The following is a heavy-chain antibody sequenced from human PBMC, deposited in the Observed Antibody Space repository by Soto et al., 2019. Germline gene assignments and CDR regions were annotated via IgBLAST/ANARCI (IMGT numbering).Heavy chain of an antibody. D-gene: IGHD6-13*01. V-gene: IGHV3-23*01. CDR2: ISGSGGST. CDR3: AKGIQAGPQAAEALDI. Sequence: EVQLLESGGGLVQPGGSLRLSCAASGFTFSSYAMSWVRQAPGKGLEWVSAISGSGGSTYYADSVKGRFTISRDNTKNTLYLQLNRLRAEDTSVYYSAKGIQAGPQAAEALDIWGQGTMVTVSS. CDR1: GFTFSSYA. J-gene: IGHJ3*02.